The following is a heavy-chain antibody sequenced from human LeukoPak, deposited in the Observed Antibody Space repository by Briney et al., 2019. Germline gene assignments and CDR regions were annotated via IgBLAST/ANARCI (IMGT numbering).Heavy chain of an antibody. Sequence: GGSLRLSCAASGFTFRNYWMHWVRQAPGKGLEWVANINQDGSEKYYVASVKGRFTISRDNANSSLYLQMNSLRAEDTAVYYCAGRYFDCWGQGTLVTVSS. CDR3: AGRYFDC. J-gene: IGHJ4*02. CDR2: INQDGSEK. CDR1: GFTFRNYW. V-gene: IGHV3-7*01.